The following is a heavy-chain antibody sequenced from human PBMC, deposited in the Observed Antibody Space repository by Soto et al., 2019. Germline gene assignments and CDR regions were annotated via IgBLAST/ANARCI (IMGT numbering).Heavy chain of an antibody. Sequence: ASVKVSCKASGYTFTGYYMHWVRQAPGQGLEWMGWINPNSGGTNYAQKFQGWVTMTRDTSISTAYMELSRLRSDDTAVYYCARGRRVVRGVETLNYYYYGMDVWGQGTTVTVSS. V-gene: IGHV1-2*04. J-gene: IGHJ6*02. CDR3: ARGRRVVRGVETLNYYYYGMDV. CDR1: GYTFTGYY. D-gene: IGHD3-10*01. CDR2: INPNSGGT.